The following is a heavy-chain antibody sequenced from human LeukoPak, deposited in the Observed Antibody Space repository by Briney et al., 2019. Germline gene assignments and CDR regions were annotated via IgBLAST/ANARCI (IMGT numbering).Heavy chain of an antibody. Sequence: ASLKVSCKASGYTFTSYYMYWVPQAAGQRLEWKGIINRSGGSTSYAQKFQGRVTMTRDTSTSTVYMELSSLRTADTAVYYCARDRYGDYGDYWGQGTLVTVSS. V-gene: IGHV1-46*01. CDR2: INRSGGST. J-gene: IGHJ4*02. D-gene: IGHD4-17*01. CDR3: ARDRYGDYGDY. CDR1: GYTFTSYY.